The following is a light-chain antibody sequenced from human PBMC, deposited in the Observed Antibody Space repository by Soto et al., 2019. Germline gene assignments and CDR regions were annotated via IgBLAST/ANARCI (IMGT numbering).Light chain of an antibody. V-gene: IGLV2-11*01. Sequence: QSALTQPRSVSRSPGQSVTISCTGTSSDVGGYNYVSWYQQHPGKDPKVMVYDVTKRPSGVPDRFSGSRSGNTASLTISGLQADDEADYCCCLNAGSYNVFGPGTKLTVL. CDR2: DVT. CDR1: SSDVGGYNY. J-gene: IGLJ1*01. CDR3: CLNAGSYNV.